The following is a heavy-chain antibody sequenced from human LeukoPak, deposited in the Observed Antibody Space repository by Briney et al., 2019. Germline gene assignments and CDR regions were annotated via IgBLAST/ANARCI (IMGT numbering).Heavy chain of an antibody. D-gene: IGHD3-22*01. Sequence: SVKVSCKASGGTFSSYAISWVRQAPGQGLEWMGRIIPIFGTANYAQKFQGRVTITTDESTSTAYMELSSLRSEDTAVYYCASDGSYYYDSSGQETFGYWGQGTLVTVSS. CDR3: ASDGSYYYDSSGQETFGY. V-gene: IGHV1-69*05. CDR1: GGTFSSYA. CDR2: IIPIFGTA. J-gene: IGHJ4*02.